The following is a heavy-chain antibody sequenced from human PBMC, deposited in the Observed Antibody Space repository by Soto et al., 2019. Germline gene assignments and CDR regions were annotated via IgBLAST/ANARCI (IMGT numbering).Heavy chain of an antibody. CDR3: AKDRYCSGCGFVPLPTPSDY. Sequence: GSLRLSCAASGFTFSSYAMSWVRQAPGKGLEWVSAISGSGGSTYYADSVKGRFTISRDNSKNTLYLQMNSLRAEDTAVYYCAKDRYCSGCGFVPLPTPSDYWGQGTLVTVSS. CDR1: GFTFSSYA. D-gene: IGHD2-15*01. CDR2: ISGSGGST. J-gene: IGHJ4*02. V-gene: IGHV3-23*01.